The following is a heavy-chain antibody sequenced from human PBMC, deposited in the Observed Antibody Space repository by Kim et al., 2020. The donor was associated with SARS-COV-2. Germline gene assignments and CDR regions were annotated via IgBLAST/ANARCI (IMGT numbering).Heavy chain of an antibody. CDR1: GFTFSSYA. J-gene: IGHJ4*02. CDR3: AKALWGMIVVVITEFDY. CDR2: ISGSGGST. V-gene: IGHV3-23*01. D-gene: IGHD3-22*01. Sequence: GGSLRLSCAASGFTFSSYAMSWVRQAPGKGLEWVSAISGSGGSTYYADSVKGRFTISRDNSKNTLYLQMNSLRAEDTAVYYCAKALWGMIVVVITEFDYWGQGTLVTVSS.